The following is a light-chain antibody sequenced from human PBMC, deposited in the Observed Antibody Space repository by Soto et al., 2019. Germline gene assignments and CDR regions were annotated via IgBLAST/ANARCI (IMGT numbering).Light chain of an antibody. CDR3: QQYKSYPLT. CDR1: QDISSS. J-gene: IGKJ4*01. CDR2: DAS. Sequence: DIQMTQSPSSLSASVGDRVTITCRASQDISSSLAWFQQKPGRAPKSLIYDASNLQSGVPSEFSGSGSGTDFTLTISSLQPADFATYYCQQYKSYPLTFGGGTKVEIK. V-gene: IGKV1-16*02.